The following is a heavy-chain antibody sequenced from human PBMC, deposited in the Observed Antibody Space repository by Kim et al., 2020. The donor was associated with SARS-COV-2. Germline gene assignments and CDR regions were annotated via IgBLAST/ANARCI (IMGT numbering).Heavy chain of an antibody. CDR2: IKSKTDGGTT. J-gene: IGHJ3*02. D-gene: IGHD1-26*01. CDR3: TTPRIVGAYYDAFDI. V-gene: IGHV3-15*01. Sequence: GGSLRLSCAASGFTFSNAWMSWVRQAPGKGLEWVGRIKSKTDGGTTDYAAPVKGRFTISRDDSKNTLYLQMNSLKTEDTAVYYCTTPRIVGAYYDAFDIWGQGTMVTVSS. CDR1: GFTFSNAW.